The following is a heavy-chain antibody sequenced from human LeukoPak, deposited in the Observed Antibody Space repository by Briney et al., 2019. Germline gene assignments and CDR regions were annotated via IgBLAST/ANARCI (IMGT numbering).Heavy chain of an antibody. CDR3: AKDAGRFGELLPY. Sequence: GGSLRLSCAASGFTFSSYGMHWVRQAPGKGLEWVAVISYDGSNKYYADSVKGRFTISRDNSKNTLYLQMNSLRAEDTAVYYCAKDAGRFGELLPYWGQGTLVTVSS. CDR1: GFTFSSYG. CDR2: ISYDGSNK. D-gene: IGHD3-10*01. J-gene: IGHJ4*02. V-gene: IGHV3-30*18.